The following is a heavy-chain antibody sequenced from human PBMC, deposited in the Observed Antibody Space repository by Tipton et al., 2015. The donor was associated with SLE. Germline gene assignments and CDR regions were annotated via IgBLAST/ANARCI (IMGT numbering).Heavy chain of an antibody. CDR2: IYNGGTT. V-gene: IGHV3-53*05. CDR3: ARMTTRSSFDY. CDR1: GFTVRSNY. D-gene: IGHD4-11*01. J-gene: IGHJ4*02. Sequence: SLRLSCAASGFTVRSNYMSWVRQAPGKGLEWVSVIYNGGTTYYADSVKDRFTISRDNSKNTLYLQMGSLRAEDMAVYYCARMTTRSSFDYWGQGTLVTVSS.